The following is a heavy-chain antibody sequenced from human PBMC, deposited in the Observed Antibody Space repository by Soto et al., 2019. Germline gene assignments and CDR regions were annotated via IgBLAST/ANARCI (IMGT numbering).Heavy chain of an antibody. Sequence: EVQLLESGGGLVQPGGSLRLSCAASGFTFSSYAMSWVRQAPGKGLEWVSAISCSGGSTYYADSVKGRFTISRDNSKNTLYLQMNSLRAEDTAVYYCAKVQMASRRNEYSSGCYYWGQGTLVTVSS. CDR1: GFTFSSYA. J-gene: IGHJ4*02. CDR2: ISCSGGST. CDR3: AKVQMASRRNEYSSGCYY. V-gene: IGHV3-23*01. D-gene: IGHD6-19*01.